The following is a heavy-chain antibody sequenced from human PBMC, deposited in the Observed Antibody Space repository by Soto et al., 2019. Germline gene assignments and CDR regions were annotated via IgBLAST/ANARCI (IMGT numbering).Heavy chain of an antibody. CDR2: ISYDGRYK. Sequence: QVRLVESGGGVVQPGTSLRLSCAASGFTFTSYGMHWVRQAPGKGLEWVAVISYDGRYKYYGDSVKGRFTISRDNSKNTLDLQMNSLRAEDTAVYFCAKGGRTSSSWYGEGMDYCGQGTLVTVSS. J-gene: IGHJ4*02. D-gene: IGHD6-13*01. CDR3: AKGGRTSSSWYGEGMDY. CDR1: GFTFTSYG. V-gene: IGHV3-30*18.